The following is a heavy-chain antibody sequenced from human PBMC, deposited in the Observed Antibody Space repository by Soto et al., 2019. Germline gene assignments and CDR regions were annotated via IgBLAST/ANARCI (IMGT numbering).Heavy chain of an antibody. V-gene: IGHV1-69*06. CDR3: AREHITIFGVVIIPNNWFDP. D-gene: IGHD3-3*01. J-gene: IGHJ5*02. CDR1: GGTFSNYV. CDR2: IIPISGAA. Sequence: GASVKVSCKASGGTFSNYVVNWVRQAPGQGLEWMGRIIPISGAANYAQKFQGRVTITADKSTSTSYMELSSLRSEDTAVYYCAREHITIFGVVIIPNNWFDPWGQGTLVTVSS.